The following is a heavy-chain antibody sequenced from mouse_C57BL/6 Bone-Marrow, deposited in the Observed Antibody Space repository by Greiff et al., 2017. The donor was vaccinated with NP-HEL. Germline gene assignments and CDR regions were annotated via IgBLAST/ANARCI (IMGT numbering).Heavy chain of an antibody. CDR3: ANHGGYWYFDV. D-gene: IGHD1-1*01. Sequence: EVKLVESGGGLVKPGGSLKLSCAASGFTFSDYGMHWVRQAPEKGLEWVAYISSGSSTIYYADTVKGRFTISRDNAKNTLFLQMTSLRSEDTAMYYCANHGGYWYFDVWGTGTTVTVSS. V-gene: IGHV5-17*01. J-gene: IGHJ1*03. CDR1: GFTFSDYG. CDR2: ISSGSSTI.